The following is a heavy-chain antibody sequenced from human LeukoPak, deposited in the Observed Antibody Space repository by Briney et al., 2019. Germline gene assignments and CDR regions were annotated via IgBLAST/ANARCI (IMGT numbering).Heavy chain of an antibody. D-gene: IGHD2-15*01. Sequence: GGSLRLSCVASGFTFGKYWMSWVRQAPGKGLEWVSAICSNDNNTYYANSVKGRFTISRDNSKNTLSLQMYSLRAEDTAVYFCAREDGYCSGGNCYSYFDSWGQGTLVTVSS. J-gene: IGHJ4*02. CDR3: AREDGYCSGGNCYSYFDS. CDR2: ICSNDNNT. V-gene: IGHV3-23*01. CDR1: GFTFGKYW.